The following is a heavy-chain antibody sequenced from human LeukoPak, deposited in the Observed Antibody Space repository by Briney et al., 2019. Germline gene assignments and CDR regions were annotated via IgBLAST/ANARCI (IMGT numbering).Heavy chain of an antibody. CDR3: ARDPRGFDAFDI. Sequence: GGSLRLSCAASGFTFSSYSMNWVRQAPGKGLEWVSSISSSSSYIYYADSVKGRFTISRDNAKNSLYLQMNSLRAEDTAVYYCARDPRGFDAFDIWGQGTVVTVSS. J-gene: IGHJ3*02. D-gene: IGHD3-10*01. CDR2: ISSSSSYI. CDR1: GFTFSSYS. V-gene: IGHV3-21*01.